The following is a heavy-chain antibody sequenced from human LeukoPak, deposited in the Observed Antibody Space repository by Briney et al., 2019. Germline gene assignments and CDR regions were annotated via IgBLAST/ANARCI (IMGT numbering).Heavy chain of an antibody. CDR2: ISGSGDST. J-gene: IGHJ4*02. CDR1: GFTFSSYG. V-gene: IGHV3-23*01. D-gene: IGHD4-23*01. CDR3: ARRAGGYSHPYDY. Sequence: GGSLRLSCAAFGFTFSSYGMNWVRQAPGKGLEWVSFISGSGDSTAFADSVKGRFTISRDNSKNTLYLQMNSLRAEDTAVYYCARRAGGYSHPYDYWGQGTLVTVSS.